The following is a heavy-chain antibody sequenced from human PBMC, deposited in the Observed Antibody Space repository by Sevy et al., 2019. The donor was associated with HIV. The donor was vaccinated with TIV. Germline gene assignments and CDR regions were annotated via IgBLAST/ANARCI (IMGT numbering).Heavy chain of an antibody. CDR3: ARGLRFLGAFDY. J-gene: IGHJ4*02. V-gene: IGHV4-59*13. CDR1: GGSISSYY. Sequence: SETLPLTCTVSGGSISSYYWSWIRQPPGKGLEWIGYIYYSGSTNYNPSLKSRVTISVDTSKNQFSLKLSSVTAADTAVYYCARGLRFLGAFDYWGQGTLVTVSS. CDR2: IYYSGST. D-gene: IGHD3-3*01.